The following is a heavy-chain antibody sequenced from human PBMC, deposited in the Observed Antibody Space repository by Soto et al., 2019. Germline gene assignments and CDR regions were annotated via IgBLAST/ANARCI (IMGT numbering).Heavy chain of an antibody. CDR2: IWYDGSNK. V-gene: IGHV3-33*01. CDR1: GFTFSSYA. CDR3: ARVVYGDYAYYFDY. J-gene: IGHJ4*02. D-gene: IGHD4-17*01. Sequence: QVQLVESGGGVVQPGRSLRLSCAASGFTFSSYAMHWVRQAPGKGLEWVAVIWYDGSNKYYADSVKGRFTISRDNSKNTLYLQMHTLRAEDTALYYCARVVYGDYAYYFDYWGQGTLVTVSS.